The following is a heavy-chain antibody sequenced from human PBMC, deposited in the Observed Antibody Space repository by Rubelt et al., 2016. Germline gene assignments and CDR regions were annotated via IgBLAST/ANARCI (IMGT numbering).Heavy chain of an antibody. J-gene: IGHJ4*02. CDR1: GFSFSNYA. Sequence: VQLLESGGGLVQPGGSLRLSCAAAGFSFSNYAMSWVRQAPGKGLEWVAVIWYDGSNKYYADSVKGRFTIPRDNSNNTWYRQLNSLGAGGTAVYYCARDQIATAGTGDWGQGTLVTVSS. CDR3: ARDQIATAGTGD. V-gene: IGHV3-33*08. CDR2: IWYDGSNK. D-gene: IGHD6-13*01.